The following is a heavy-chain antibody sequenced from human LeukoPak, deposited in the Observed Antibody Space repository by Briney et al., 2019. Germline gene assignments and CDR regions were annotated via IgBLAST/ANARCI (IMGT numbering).Heavy chain of an antibody. CDR1: GYTFTSYD. V-gene: IGHV1-8*01. CDR2: MNPNSGNT. CDR3: ARASDYAYYYYYYGMDV. Sequence: ASVKVSCKASGYTFTSYDINWVRQATGQGLEWMGWMNPNSGNTGYAQKFQGRVTMTRNTSISTAYMELSSLRSEDTAVYYCARASDYAYYYYYYGMDVWGQGTTVTVSS. J-gene: IGHJ6*02. D-gene: IGHD4-17*01.